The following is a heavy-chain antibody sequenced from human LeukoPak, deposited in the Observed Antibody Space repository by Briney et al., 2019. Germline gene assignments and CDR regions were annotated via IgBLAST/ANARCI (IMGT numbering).Heavy chain of an antibody. Sequence: ASVTVSCKASGYTFTNFDINWVRQAPGQGLEWMGWINPNSGNTGYAQKFQGRVTMTMNTSITTAYMELGSLISEDTAVYYCARGPQWRGDSYYIDVWGRGTTVTVSS. CDR1: GYTFTNFD. V-gene: IGHV1-8*01. D-gene: IGHD6-19*01. CDR3: ARGPQWRGDSYYIDV. CDR2: INPNSGNT. J-gene: IGHJ6*03.